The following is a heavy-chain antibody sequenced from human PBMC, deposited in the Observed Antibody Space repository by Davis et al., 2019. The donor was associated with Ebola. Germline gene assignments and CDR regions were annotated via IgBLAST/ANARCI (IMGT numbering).Heavy chain of an antibody. CDR1: GYTFTSYY. J-gene: IGHJ4*02. D-gene: IGHD4-17*01. V-gene: IGHV1-46*01. Sequence: ASVKVSCKASGYTFTSYYMHWVRQAPGQGLEWMGIINPSGGSTSYAQKFQGRVTLTTDTSTSTAYMEVRSLRSDDSAVYYCARGSFGDYMFDHWGQGTLVTVSS. CDR2: INPSGGST. CDR3: ARGSFGDYMFDH.